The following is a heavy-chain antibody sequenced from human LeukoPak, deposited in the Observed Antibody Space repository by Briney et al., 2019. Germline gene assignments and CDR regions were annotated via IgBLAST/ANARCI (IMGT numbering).Heavy chain of an antibody. CDR3: ARHVPYTSSWYFDY. D-gene: IGHD6-13*01. J-gene: IGHJ4*02. CDR2: IDPSDSYT. Sequence: GESLKISCKGSGYSFSSYWITWVRQMPGKGLEWMGRIDPSDSYTNYSPSFQGRVTISADKSISTAYLQWSSLKASDTAVYYCARHVPYTSSWYFDYWGQGSLVSVYS. V-gene: IGHV5-10-1*01. CDR1: GYSFSSYW.